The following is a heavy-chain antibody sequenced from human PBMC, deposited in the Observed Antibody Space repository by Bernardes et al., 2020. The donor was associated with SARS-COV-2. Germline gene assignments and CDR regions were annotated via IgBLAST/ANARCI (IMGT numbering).Heavy chain of an antibody. D-gene: IGHD3-10*02. J-gene: IGHJ4*02. Sequence: SETLSLTCTVSGASIRNSYWTWVRQPPGPGLEWIGYIYSSGRTNYNPSLESRVTISVDTSKSQFSLKLTSVNAADTAIYYCARDVPPSIWGQGTLVTVSS. CDR3: ARDVPPSI. CDR1: GASIRNSY. CDR2: IYSSGRT. V-gene: IGHV4-59*01.